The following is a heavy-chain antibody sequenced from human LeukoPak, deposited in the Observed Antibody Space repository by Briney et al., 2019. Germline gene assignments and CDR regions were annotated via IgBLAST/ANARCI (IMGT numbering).Heavy chain of an antibody. V-gene: IGHV3-33*01. J-gene: IGHJ4*02. D-gene: IGHD1-26*01. CDR2: IWYDGSNK. CDR3: ARVPGPWRGPFDY. CDR1: GFTFSSYG. Sequence: GGSLRLSCAASGFTFSSYGMHWVRQAPGKGLEWVAVIWYDGSNKYYADSVKGRFTISRDNSKNTLCLQMNSLRAEDTAVYYCARVPGPWRGPFDYWGQGTLVTVSS.